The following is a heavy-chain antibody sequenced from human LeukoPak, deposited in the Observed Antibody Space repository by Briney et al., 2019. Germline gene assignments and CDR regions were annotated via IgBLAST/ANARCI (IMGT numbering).Heavy chain of an antibody. CDR1: GFRFSDYA. J-gene: IGHJ4*02. V-gene: IGHV3-23*01. CDR2: ITGDGAT. CDR3: AKGGRDSNY. Sequence: HPGGSLRLSCEASGFRFSDYAMSWVRQAPGKGLEWVSSITGDGATYYTDSAKGRFTFSRDNSRSTVSLQMNSLRVDDTAIYYCAKGGRDSNYWGQGILVTVSS.